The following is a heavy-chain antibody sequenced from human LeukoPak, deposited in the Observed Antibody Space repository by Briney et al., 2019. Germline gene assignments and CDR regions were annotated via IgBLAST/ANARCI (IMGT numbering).Heavy chain of an antibody. J-gene: IGHJ3*02. CDR1: GGTPSSYA. V-gene: IGHV1-69*05. D-gene: IGHD2-21*02. Sequence: GSSVKVSCKASGGTPSSYAISWVRQAPGQGLEWMGRIIPIFGTANYAQKFQGRVTITTDESTSTAYMELGSLRSEDTAVYYCARGCGGDCSSAFDIWGQGTMVTVSS. CDR2: IIPIFGTA. CDR3: ARGCGGDCSSAFDI.